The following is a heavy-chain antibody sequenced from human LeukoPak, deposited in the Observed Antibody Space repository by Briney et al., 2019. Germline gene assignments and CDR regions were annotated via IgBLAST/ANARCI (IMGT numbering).Heavy chain of an antibody. CDR1: GGSICSGDYY. CDR3: ASYYYDSSGVDY. V-gene: IGHV4-30-4*08. J-gene: IGHJ4*02. D-gene: IGHD3-22*01. CDR2: IYYSGST. Sequence: PSETLSLTCTVSGGSICSGDYYWSWIRQPPGKGLEWIGYIYYSGSTYYNPSLKSRVTISVDTSKNQFSLKLSSVTAADTAVYYCASYYYDSSGVDYWGQGTLVTVSS.